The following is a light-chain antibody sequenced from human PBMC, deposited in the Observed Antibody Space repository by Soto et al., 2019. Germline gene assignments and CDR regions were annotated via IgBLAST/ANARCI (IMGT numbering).Light chain of an antibody. Sequence: EIVLTQSPGTLSLSPGERATVSCRASQSVSSNYLAWYQQKPGQAPRILIYGASSRATSIPDRFSVSGSGTDFTLTISRLEPEDCAVYYCQQYRSSLFTFGPGTKVHI. V-gene: IGKV3-20*01. CDR2: GAS. CDR1: QSVSSNY. J-gene: IGKJ3*01. CDR3: QQYRSSLFT.